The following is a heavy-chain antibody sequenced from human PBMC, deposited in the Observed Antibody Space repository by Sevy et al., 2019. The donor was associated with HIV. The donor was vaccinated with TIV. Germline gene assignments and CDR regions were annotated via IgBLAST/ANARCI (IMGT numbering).Heavy chain of an antibody. D-gene: IGHD5-18*01. Sequence: GGSLRLSCAASGFTFSNAWMSWVRQAPGKGLEWVGRVKSITDGRTSDYAAPVKGRFTISRDDSRNTLYLQMNSLKTVDTAVYYCTTLRGYSYGSDSWGRGTLVT. J-gene: IGHJ4*02. CDR3: TTLRGYSYGSDS. CDR2: VKSITDGRTS. V-gene: IGHV3-15*01. CDR1: GFTFSNAW.